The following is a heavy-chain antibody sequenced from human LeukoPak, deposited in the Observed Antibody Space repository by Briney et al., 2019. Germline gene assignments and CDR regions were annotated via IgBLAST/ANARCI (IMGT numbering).Heavy chain of an antibody. CDR2: IYSGGST. J-gene: IGHJ6*03. Sequence: GGSLRLSCAASGFTVSSNYMSWVRQAPGKGLEWVSVIYSGGSTYYADSVKGRFTISRDNSKNTLYLQMNSLRAEDTAVYYYARDYYSSGNYYMDVWGKGTTVTVSS. CDR3: ARDYYSSGNYYMDV. V-gene: IGHV3-53*01. CDR1: GFTVSSNY. D-gene: IGHD3-10*01.